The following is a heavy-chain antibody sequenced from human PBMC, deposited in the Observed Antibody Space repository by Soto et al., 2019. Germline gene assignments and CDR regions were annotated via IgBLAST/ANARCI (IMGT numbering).Heavy chain of an antibody. CDR3: AKDRSTGDQGRVRFDP. Sequence: MQLLQSGGDLVQPGGSLRLSCAASGFAFNSYGMSWVRQAPGKGLEWVSTISASGSSTFYSDSVKGRFIISRDNSKNTLFLQMNSLRVEDTAMYYCAKDRSTGDQGRVRFDPWGQGTLVTVSS. V-gene: IGHV3-23*01. CDR2: ISASGSST. J-gene: IGHJ5*02. CDR1: GFAFNSYG. D-gene: IGHD7-27*01.